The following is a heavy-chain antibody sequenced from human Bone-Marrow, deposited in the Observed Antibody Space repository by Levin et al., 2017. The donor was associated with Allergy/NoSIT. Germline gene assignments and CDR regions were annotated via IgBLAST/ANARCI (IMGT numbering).Heavy chain of an antibody. CDR1: GYKFIDYG. CDR3: ARDDMFYDVLTGYDYDYGLDV. Sequence: GESLKISCKTSGYKFIDYGISWVRQAPGQGLEWMGWTSGYSGKTHYAQTFQGRVTMTTDTSTTTAYMELRSLRHDDTARYYCARDDMFYDVLTGYDYDYGLDVWGQGTTVIVSS. D-gene: IGHD3-9*01. V-gene: IGHV1-18*01. CDR2: TSGYSGKT. J-gene: IGHJ6*02.